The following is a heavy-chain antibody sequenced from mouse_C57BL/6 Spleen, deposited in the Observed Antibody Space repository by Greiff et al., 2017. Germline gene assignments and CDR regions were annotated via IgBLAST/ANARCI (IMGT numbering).Heavy chain of an antibody. CDR1: GYTFTSYD. CDR2: IYPRDGST. D-gene: IGHD2-12*01. CDR3: SAYYSYYAMDY. J-gene: IGHJ4*01. V-gene: IGHV1-85*01. Sequence: QVHVKQSGPELVKPGASVKLSCKASGYTFTSYDINWVKQRPGQGLEWIGWIYPRDGSTKYNEKFKGKATLTVDPASSTAYMELHSLTSEDSAVYFCSAYYSYYAMDYWGQGTSVTVSS.